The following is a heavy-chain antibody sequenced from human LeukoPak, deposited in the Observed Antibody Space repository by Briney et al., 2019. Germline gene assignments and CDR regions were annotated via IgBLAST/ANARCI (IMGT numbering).Heavy chain of an antibody. Sequence: SETLSLTCTVSGGSISSYYWSWIRQPAGKGLEWIGRIYTSGSTNYNPSLKSRVTMSVDTSKNQFSLKLSSVTAADTAMYYCARARVGATSDYYYYYMDVWGKGTTVTVSS. CDR1: GGSISSYY. D-gene: IGHD1-26*01. CDR2: IYTSGST. CDR3: ARARVGATSDYYYYYMDV. J-gene: IGHJ6*03. V-gene: IGHV4-4*07.